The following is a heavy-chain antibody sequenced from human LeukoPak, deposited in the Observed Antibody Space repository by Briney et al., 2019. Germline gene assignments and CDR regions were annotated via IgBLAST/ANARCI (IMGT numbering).Heavy chain of an antibody. CDR2: IYSGGST. Sequence: GGSLRLSCAASGFTLSSNYMSWVRQAPGKGLEGGSVIYSGGSTYYADSVKGRFTISRDNSKNTLYLQMNSLRAEDTAVYYCARQWGRGYDAFDIWGQGTMVTVSS. V-gene: IGHV3-66*02. CDR1: GFTLSSNY. D-gene: IGHD1-26*01. CDR3: ARQWGRGYDAFDI. J-gene: IGHJ3*02.